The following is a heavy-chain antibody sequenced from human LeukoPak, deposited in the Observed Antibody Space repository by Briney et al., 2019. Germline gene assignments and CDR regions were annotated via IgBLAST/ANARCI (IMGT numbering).Heavy chain of an antibody. J-gene: IGHJ3*02. CDR2: IYSGGST. D-gene: IGHD2-21*01. Sequence: GGSLRLSCAASGFTVSSNYMSWVRQAPGKGLEWVSVIYSGGSTYYADSVKGRFTVSRDNSKNTLYLQMNSLRAEDTAVYYCARGTPVVGDAFDIWGQGTMVTVSS. V-gene: IGHV3-53*01. CDR1: GFTVSSNY. CDR3: ARGTPVVGDAFDI.